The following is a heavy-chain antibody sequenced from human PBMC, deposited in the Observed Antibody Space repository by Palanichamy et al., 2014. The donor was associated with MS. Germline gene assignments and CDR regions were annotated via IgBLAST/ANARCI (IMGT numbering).Heavy chain of an antibody. CDR1: GGTFSSYA. J-gene: IGHJ6*02. V-gene: IGHV1-69*06. D-gene: IGHD3-3*01. CDR3: ARSITIFGVVIRKYGMDV. CDR2: IIPIFGTA. Sequence: QVQLVQSGAEVKKPGSSVKVSCKASGGTFSSYAISWVRQAPGQGLEWMGGIIPIFGTANYTQKFQGRVTITADKSTSTAYMELSSLRSEDTAVYYCARSITIFGVVIRKYGMDVWGQGTTVTVSS.